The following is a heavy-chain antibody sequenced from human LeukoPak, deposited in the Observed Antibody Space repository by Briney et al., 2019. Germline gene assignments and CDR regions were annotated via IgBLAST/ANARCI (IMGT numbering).Heavy chain of an antibody. V-gene: IGHV4-4*09. Sequence: SETLSLTCTVSGGSISSYYWGWIRQPPGKGLEWIGYIYTSGSTNYNPSLKSRVTKSVDTSKSQFSLKLSSVTAADTAVYYCARDLAAAGHPDAFDIWGQGTMVTVSS. CDR2: IYTSGST. CDR1: GGSISSYY. CDR3: ARDLAAAGHPDAFDI. J-gene: IGHJ3*02. D-gene: IGHD6-13*01.